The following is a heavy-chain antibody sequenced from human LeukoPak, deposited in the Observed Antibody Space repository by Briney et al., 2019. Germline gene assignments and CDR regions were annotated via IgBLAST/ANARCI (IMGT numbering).Heavy chain of an antibody. CDR3: ARVPGYQLLSYWDFDL. CDR2: IKQDGSEK. V-gene: IGHV3-7*01. J-gene: IGHJ2*01. Sequence: GGSLRLSCAASGFTFSSSWMSWVRQAPGKGLEWVANIKQDGSEKHYVDSVKGRFTISRDNAKNSLCLQMNSLRAEDTAVYYCARVPGYQLLSYWDFDLWGRGTLVTVSS. D-gene: IGHD2-2*01. CDR1: GFTFSSSW.